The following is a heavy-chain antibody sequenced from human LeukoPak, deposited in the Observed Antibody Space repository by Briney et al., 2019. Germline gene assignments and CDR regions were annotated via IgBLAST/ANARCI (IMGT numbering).Heavy chain of an antibody. V-gene: IGHV4-39*07. D-gene: IGHD1-26*01. Sequence: SETLSLTCTVSGGSLSSDSYYWGWIRQPPGKGLEWIGSIYNTGSTYYNSSLKSRVTISIDTSKNQFSLKLSSVTAADTAVYYCARASEIVGAEENWFDPWGQGTLVTVSS. CDR3: ARASEIVGAEENWFDP. J-gene: IGHJ5*02. CDR2: IYNTGST. CDR1: GGSLSSDSYY.